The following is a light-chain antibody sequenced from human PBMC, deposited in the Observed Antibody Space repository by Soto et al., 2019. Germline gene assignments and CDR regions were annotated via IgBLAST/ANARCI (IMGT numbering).Light chain of an antibody. CDR2: KAS. Sequence: DIQMTQSPSTLSASVGDRVTITCRASQSISSWLAWYPQKPGKAPKLLIYKASSLESGVPSRFSGSRSGTEFTLTISSLQPDDFATYYCQQYNSYPWTFGQGTKVEIK. CDR1: QSISSW. J-gene: IGKJ1*01. CDR3: QQYNSYPWT. V-gene: IGKV1-5*03.